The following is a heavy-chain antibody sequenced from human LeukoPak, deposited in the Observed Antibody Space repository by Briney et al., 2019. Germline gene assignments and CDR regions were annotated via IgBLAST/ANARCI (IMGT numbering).Heavy chain of an antibody. D-gene: IGHD6-19*01. Sequence: SATLSLTCAVYGGSFSGYYWRWIRQPPGKGLEWIGEINHSGSTNYNPSLKTRATLSVDTATNQFSLRLSSVIAADAALYFCAREASSDPRLSSYFLDVWGEGTAVTVSS. CDR3: AREASSDPRLSSYFLDV. CDR1: GGSFSGYY. J-gene: IGHJ6*03. V-gene: IGHV4-34*01. CDR2: INHSGST.